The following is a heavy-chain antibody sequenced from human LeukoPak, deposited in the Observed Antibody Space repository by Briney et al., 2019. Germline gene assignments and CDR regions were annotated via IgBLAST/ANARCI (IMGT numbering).Heavy chain of an antibody. V-gene: IGHV1-18*01. Sequence: GASVKVSCKASGYTFTSYGISWVRQAPGQGLEWLGYIRPMTGDTNYAQKLQGRVTMTTDTSTSTAYMELRSLRSDDTAVYYCARDEWELNGSNAFDIWGQGTMVTVSS. D-gene: IGHD1-26*01. CDR1: GYTFTSYG. CDR2: IRPMTGDT. CDR3: ARDEWELNGSNAFDI. J-gene: IGHJ3*02.